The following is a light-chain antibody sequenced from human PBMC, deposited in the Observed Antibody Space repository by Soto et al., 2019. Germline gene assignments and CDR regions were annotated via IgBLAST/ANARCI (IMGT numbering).Light chain of an antibody. J-gene: IGKJ4*01. CDR3: QEADSFPLT. V-gene: IGKV1-12*01. Sequence: DIQMNQSPSSVSASVGDRVTITCRASQGISRWVAWYQQKPGNAPRLLIYAASSLQSGVPSRFSGTGSGTDFTLTISSLQPDDFATYYCQEADSFPLTFGGGTKVEIK. CDR1: QGISRW. CDR2: AAS.